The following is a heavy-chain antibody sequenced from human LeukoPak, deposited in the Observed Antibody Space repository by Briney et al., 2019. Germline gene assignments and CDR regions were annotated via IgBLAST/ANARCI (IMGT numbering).Heavy chain of an antibody. Sequence: TGGSLRLSCAASGFTFSSYAMSWVRQAPGKGLEWVSAISGSGGSTYYADSVRGRFTISRDNSKNTLYLQMNSLRAEDTAVYYCAKGTYYYGSGSHHFDYWGQGTLVTVSS. CDR1: GFTFSSYA. D-gene: IGHD3-10*01. V-gene: IGHV3-23*01. CDR2: ISGSGGST. CDR3: AKGTYYYGSGSHHFDY. J-gene: IGHJ4*02.